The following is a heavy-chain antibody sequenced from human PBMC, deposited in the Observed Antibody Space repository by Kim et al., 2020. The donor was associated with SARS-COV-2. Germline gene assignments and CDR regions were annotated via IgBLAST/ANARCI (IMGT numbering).Heavy chain of an antibody. V-gene: IGHV4-59*13. Sequence: SETLSLTCTVSGGSISSYYWSWIRQPPGKGLEWIGYIYYSGSTNYNPSLKSRVTISVDTSKNQFSLKLSSVTAADTAVYYCARAGYSGYVIWYFDLWGRGTLVTVSS. CDR2: IYYSGST. CDR1: GGSISSYY. J-gene: IGHJ2*01. D-gene: IGHD5-12*01. CDR3: ARAGYSGYVIWYFDL.